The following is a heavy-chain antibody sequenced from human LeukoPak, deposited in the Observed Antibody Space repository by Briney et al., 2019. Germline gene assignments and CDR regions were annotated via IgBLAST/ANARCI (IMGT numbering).Heavy chain of an antibody. D-gene: IGHD3-22*01. V-gene: IGHV3-21*01. CDR2: ISGSNSYI. CDR3: ARGDDSSG. J-gene: IGHJ4*02. CDR1: GFTFSSYT. Sequence: PGGSLRLSCAASGFTFSSYTMHWIRQAPGKGLEWVSSISGSNSYIFYADSVKGRFTVSRDNAKDSLYLQMNSLRAEDTAVYYCARGDDSSGWGQGTLVTVSS.